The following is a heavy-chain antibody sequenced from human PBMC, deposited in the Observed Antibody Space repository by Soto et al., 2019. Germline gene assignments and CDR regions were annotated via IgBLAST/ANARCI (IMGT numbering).Heavy chain of an antibody. CDR2: IIPILGIA. CDR3: ASPGLPLYSSGWYQH. D-gene: IGHD6-19*01. J-gene: IGHJ1*01. Sequence: QVQLVQSGAEVKKPGSSVKVSCKASGGTFSSYTISWVRQAPGQGLEWMGRIIPILGIANYAQKFQGRVTITADKSTSTAYMELSSLRSEDTAVYYCASPGLPLYSSGWYQHWGQGTLVTVSS. V-gene: IGHV1-69*02. CDR1: GGTFSSYT.